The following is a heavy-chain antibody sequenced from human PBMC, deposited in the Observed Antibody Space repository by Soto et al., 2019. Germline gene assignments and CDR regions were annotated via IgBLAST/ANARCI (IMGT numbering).Heavy chain of an antibody. CDR1: GLTFSSYA. V-gene: IGHV3-23*01. J-gene: IGHJ4*02. D-gene: IGHD5-12*01. Sequence: GGSLRLSCAASGLTFSSYAMSWVRQAPGKGLEWVSAISGSGGSTYYADSVKGRFTISRDNSKNTLYLQMNSLRAEDTAVYYCAKLGKRGYSGYGSHFDYWGQGTLVTVSS. CDR3: AKLGKRGYSGYGSHFDY. CDR2: ISGSGGST.